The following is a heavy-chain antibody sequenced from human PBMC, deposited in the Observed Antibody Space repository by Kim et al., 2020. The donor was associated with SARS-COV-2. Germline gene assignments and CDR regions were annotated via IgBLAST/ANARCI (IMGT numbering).Heavy chain of an antibody. CDR2: IDRDGTST. CDR3: TRDHSPISLGWLGAD. D-gene: IGHD3-10*01. CDR1: GLTFSGYW. J-gene: IGHJ4*03. Sequence: GGSLRLSCTASGLTFSGYWMHWVRQAPGKGLVWVSRIDRDGTSTNYADSVKGRFTISRDNAKNTLCLQMDSLRAEDTAVYYCTRDHSPISLGWLGADWGHGALVTVSS. V-gene: IGHV3-74*01.